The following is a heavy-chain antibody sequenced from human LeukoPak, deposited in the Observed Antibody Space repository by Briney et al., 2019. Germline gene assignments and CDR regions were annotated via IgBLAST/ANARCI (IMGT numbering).Heavy chain of an antibody. Sequence: ASVKVSCKASGYTFTGYYTHWVRQAPGQGLEWMGRINPNSGGTNYAQKFQGRVTMTRDTSISTAYMELSRLRSDDTAAYYCARSGSYPSYFDYWGQGALVTVSS. CDR3: ARSGSYPSYFDY. CDR2: INPNSGGT. CDR1: GYTFTGYY. D-gene: IGHD1-26*01. J-gene: IGHJ4*02. V-gene: IGHV1-2*06.